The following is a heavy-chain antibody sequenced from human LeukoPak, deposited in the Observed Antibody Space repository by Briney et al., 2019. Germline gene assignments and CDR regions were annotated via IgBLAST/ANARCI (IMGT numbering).Heavy chain of an antibody. Sequence: GGSLRLACAASGFTVSSNYMSWVRQARGKGLGWVSVIYSGGSTYYEDSVKGRFTISRDNSKNTLYLQMNSLRAEDTAVYYCARDFPRGIKETSDWGQGTLVTVSS. D-gene: IGHD2/OR15-2a*01. CDR1: GFTVSSNY. J-gene: IGHJ4*02. V-gene: IGHV3-66*02. CDR3: ARDFPRGIKETSD. CDR2: IYSGGST.